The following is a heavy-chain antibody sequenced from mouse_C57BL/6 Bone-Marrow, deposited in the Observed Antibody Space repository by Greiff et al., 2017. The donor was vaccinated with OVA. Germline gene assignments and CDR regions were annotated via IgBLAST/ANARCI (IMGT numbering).Heavy chain of an antibody. CDR2: INYDGSST. Sequence: EVKLVESEGGLVQPGSSMKLSCTASGFTFSDYYMAWVRQVPEKGLEWVANINYDGSSTYYLDSLKSRFIISRANAKNILYLQMSSLKSEDTATYYCARGGGYSSGPYYYAMDYWGQGTSVTVSS. CDR1: GFTFSDYY. D-gene: IGHD3-2*02. CDR3: ARGGGYSSGPYYYAMDY. V-gene: IGHV5-16*01. J-gene: IGHJ4*01.